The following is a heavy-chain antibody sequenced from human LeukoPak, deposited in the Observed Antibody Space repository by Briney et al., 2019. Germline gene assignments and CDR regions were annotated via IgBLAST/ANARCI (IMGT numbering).Heavy chain of an antibody. CDR1: RSTFSSYA. CDR3: AKSPTAYYFDY. V-gene: IGHV3-23*01. CDR2: ISGSGGST. D-gene: IGHD5-18*01. Sequence: SGGSLRLSCAASRSTFSSYAMSWVRQAPGKGLEWVSAISGSGGSTNYADSVKGRFTISRDNSKNTLYLQMNSLRAEDTAVYYCAKSPTAYYFDYWGQGTLVTVSS. J-gene: IGHJ4*02.